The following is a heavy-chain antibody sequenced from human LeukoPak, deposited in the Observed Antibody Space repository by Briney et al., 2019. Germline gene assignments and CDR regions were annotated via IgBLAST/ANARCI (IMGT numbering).Heavy chain of an antibody. Sequence: SETLSLIYTVFGGSLSSYYWLWVRQPPGEGLEWIGLIYSSGSIKYNPSLKSRLTISLDTSNNQISLKLTSVTAADTAIYYCARQFEFWG. V-gene: IGHV4-59*08. J-gene: IGHJ2*01. CDR1: GGSLSSYY. CDR2: IYSSGSI. CDR3: ARQFEF.